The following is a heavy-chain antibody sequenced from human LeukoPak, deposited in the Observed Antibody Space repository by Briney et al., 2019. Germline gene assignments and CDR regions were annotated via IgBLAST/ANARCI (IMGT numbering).Heavy chain of an antibody. J-gene: IGHJ6*03. CDR3: AKGGGYEAQYYYYLDV. Sequence: GGPLRLSCVASGFTVSSNYMSWVRQAPGKGLEWVSVIYSGGSTSFYADSVKGRFTVSRDNSKNTLYLQMNSLRAEDTAVYYCAKGGGYEAQYYYYLDVWGKGTTVTISS. V-gene: IGHV3-66*01. CDR2: IYSGGSTS. D-gene: IGHD5-12*01. CDR1: GFTVSSNY.